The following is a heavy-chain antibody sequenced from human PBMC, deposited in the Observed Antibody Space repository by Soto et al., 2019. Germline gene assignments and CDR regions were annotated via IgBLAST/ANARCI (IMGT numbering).Heavy chain of an antibody. V-gene: IGHV1-3*05. Sequence: QVQLVQSGAEEKKPGASVKVSCKTSGYTFTNYAMHRVHQAPGQRLEWMGWINAGNGNTKYSQKFQGRVTITRDTSASTAYMELSSLRSEDTAVYYCARVSGYYLPDYWGQGTLVTVSS. CDR2: INAGNGNT. CDR3: ARVSGYYLPDY. D-gene: IGHD5-12*01. J-gene: IGHJ4*02. CDR1: GYTFTNYA.